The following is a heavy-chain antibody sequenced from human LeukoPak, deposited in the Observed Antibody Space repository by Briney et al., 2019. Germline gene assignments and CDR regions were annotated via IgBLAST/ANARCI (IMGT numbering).Heavy chain of an antibody. Sequence: PGGSLRLSCAASGFTLSSYGMHRVRQAPGKGVERVAVISYDGSDKYYADSVKGRFTIDRDNSKNTLYLQMNSLRAEDTAVYYCAKDRKRASGYYIWGQFVYWGQGTLVTVSS. CDR3: AKDRKRASGYYIWGQFVY. J-gene: IGHJ4*02. CDR2: ISYDGSDK. V-gene: IGHV3-30*18. CDR1: GFTLSSYG. D-gene: IGHD3-3*01.